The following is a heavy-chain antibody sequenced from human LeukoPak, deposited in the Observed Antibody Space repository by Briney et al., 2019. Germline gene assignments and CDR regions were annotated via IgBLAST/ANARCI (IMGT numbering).Heavy chain of an antibody. V-gene: IGHV1-2*06. CDR2: INPNSGDI. D-gene: IGHD3-9*01. Sequence: ASVKVSCKASGYSFTAYYMHWVRQAPGQGLEWMGRINPNSGDINYAQKFQGRVTMTRDTSISTAYMELARLTSDDTAVYYYARDRSADWVSDYWGQGALVTVSS. CDR1: GYSFTAYY. J-gene: IGHJ4*02. CDR3: ARDRSADWVSDY.